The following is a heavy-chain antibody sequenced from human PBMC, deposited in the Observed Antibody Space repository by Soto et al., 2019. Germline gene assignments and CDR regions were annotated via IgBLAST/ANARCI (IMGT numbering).Heavy chain of an antibody. D-gene: IGHD3-22*01. CDR3: ARYRGSSGYYHNLFDP. Sequence: PGESLKISCKGSGYSFTSYWIGWVRQMPWKGLEWMGIIYPGDSDTRYSPSFQGQVTISADKSISTAYLQWSSLKASDTAMYYCARYRGSSGYYHNLFDPWGQGTLVTVYS. V-gene: IGHV5-51*01. CDR2: IYPGDSDT. J-gene: IGHJ5*02. CDR1: GYSFTSYW.